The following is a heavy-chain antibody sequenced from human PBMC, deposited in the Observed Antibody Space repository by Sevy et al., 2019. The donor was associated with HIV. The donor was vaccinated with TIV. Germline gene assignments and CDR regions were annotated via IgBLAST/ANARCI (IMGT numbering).Heavy chain of an antibody. V-gene: IGHV3-30*03. CDR2: ISYDGSSK. Sequence: GGSLRLSCSASKFTFSLYAMHWVRQAPGKGLEWVAVISYDGSSKYYADSAKGRFTISRDNSKNTLFLQMNSLGVEDTAVYYCLGYCCSTNCRFAYWGQGTLVTVSS. D-gene: IGHD2-2*01. CDR3: LGYCCSTNCRFAY. J-gene: IGHJ4*02. CDR1: KFTFSLYA.